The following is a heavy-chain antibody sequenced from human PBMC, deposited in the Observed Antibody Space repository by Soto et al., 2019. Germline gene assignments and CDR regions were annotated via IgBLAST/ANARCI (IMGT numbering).Heavy chain of an antibody. CDR2: IYYRGNA. J-gene: IGHJ4*02. Sequence: PSVTKSLPCSVSDDTIDSDEYYCSWIRQPPGKGLEWIGSIYYRGNAYYNPSLQTRVTISLDKSKSQFSLKLNSVTAADSAVYFCARLEGLATISNYFDFWGTGALVTGSS. CDR1: DDTIDSDEYY. D-gene: IGHD3-9*01. CDR3: ARLEGLATISNYFDF. V-gene: IGHV4-39*01.